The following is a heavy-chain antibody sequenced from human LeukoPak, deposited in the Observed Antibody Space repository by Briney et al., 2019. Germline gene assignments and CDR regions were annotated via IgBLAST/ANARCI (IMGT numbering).Heavy chain of an antibody. CDR1: GFTFGDYA. J-gene: IGHJ4*02. CDR2: IKSKAYGGTP. V-gene: IGHV3-49*03. Sequence: GGSPRLSCTASGFTFGDYAMSWFRQAPGKGLEWVGFIKSKAYGGTPEYAASVKGRFTISRDDSKAIAYLQMSSLKTEDTAIYYCTRGPRGSSWYGDYWGQGTLVTVSS. D-gene: IGHD6-13*01. CDR3: TRGPRGSSWYGDY.